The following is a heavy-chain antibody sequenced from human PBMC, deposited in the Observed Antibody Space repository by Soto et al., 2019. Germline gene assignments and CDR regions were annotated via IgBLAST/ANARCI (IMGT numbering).Heavy chain of an antibody. CDR1: GGTFSSYA. CDR2: IIPIFGTA. Sequence: GASVKVSCKASGGTFSSYAISWVRQAPGQGLEWMGGIIPIFGTANYAQKFQGRVTITADESTSTAYMELSSLRSEDTAVYYCARGADITIFGVVTDYFDYWGQGTLVTVSS. CDR3: ARGADITIFGVVTDYFDY. V-gene: IGHV1-69*13. D-gene: IGHD3-3*01. J-gene: IGHJ4*02.